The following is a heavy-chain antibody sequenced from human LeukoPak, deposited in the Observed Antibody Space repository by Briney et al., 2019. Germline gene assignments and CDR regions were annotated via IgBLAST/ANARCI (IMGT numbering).Heavy chain of an antibody. CDR2: IYSDGTT. V-gene: IGHV3-66*01. CDR1: GFSVSSNY. J-gene: IGHJ3*01. D-gene: IGHD3-9*01. Sequence: GGSLRLSCVASGFSVSSNYMSWVRQAPGKGLEWVSIIYSDGTTYYADSVKDRFIISRDNSKNTVSLQMYSLRAEDTAVYYCTRDRPYFHLLTGWGNSAFDVWXXXXMVXVSS. CDR3: TRDRPYFHLLTGWGNSAFDV.